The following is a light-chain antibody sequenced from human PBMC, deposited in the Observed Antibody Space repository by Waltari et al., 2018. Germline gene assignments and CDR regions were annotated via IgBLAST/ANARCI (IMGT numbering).Light chain of an antibody. CDR3: QNHERLPAT. V-gene: IGKV3-20*01. CDR2: CAS. CDR1: QSISRY. J-gene: IGKJ1*01. Sequence: EIVLTQSPGTLSLSPGERATLSCRASQSISRYLAWYQQKPDQAPRLLIYCASNRANGIPDRFSGSGSGTDFSLTISRLEPEDFAVYYCQNHERLPATFGQGTKVEIK.